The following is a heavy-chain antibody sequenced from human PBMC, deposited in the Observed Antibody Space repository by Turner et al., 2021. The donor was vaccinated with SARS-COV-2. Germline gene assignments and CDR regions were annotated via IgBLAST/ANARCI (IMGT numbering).Heavy chain of an antibody. Sequence: QLQLQESGAGLVKPSAALSPTCTVSGGSISSSSYYWGSIRQPPGKGLEWIGSLYYRGSTYYTPPLKSRVTISGDTSQNQFSRKLSAVTAADTAVYFCARHWEVAAAAYLALFDPWGQGTLVTVSS. CDR1: GGSISSSSYY. D-gene: IGHD6-13*01. V-gene: IGHV4-39*01. CDR2: LYYRGST. CDR3: ARHWEVAAAAYLALFDP. J-gene: IGHJ5*02.